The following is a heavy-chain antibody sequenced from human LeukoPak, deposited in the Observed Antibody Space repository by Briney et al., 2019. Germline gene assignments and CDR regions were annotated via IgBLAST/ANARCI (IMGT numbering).Heavy chain of an antibody. J-gene: IGHJ4*02. D-gene: IGHD6-13*01. CDR3: ARDLAGSPYYFDY. Sequence: ASVKVSCKASGGTFSSYAISWVRQAPGQGLEWIGWSSGYNDDTNHLQKFHGRLTLTIDTSTSTAYMELSSLRSDDTAVYFCARDLAGSPYYFDYWGQGTLVTVSS. V-gene: IGHV1-18*01. CDR2: SSGYNDDT. CDR1: GGTFSSYA.